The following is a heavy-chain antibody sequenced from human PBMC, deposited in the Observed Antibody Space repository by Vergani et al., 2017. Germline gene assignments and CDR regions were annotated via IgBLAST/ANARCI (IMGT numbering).Heavy chain of an antibody. V-gene: IGHV4-38-2*01. Sequence: QVQLQESGPGLVKPSETLSLTCAVSGYSISSGYYWGWIRQPPGKGLECIGSIYHSGSTYYNPSLKSRVTISVDTSKNPFSLKLSSVTAADTSVYYCARGGGHGDDSGGPYYYYYYYMDVWGKGTTVTVSS. CDR1: GYSISSGYY. CDR2: IYHSGST. D-gene: IGHD5-12*01. J-gene: IGHJ6*03. CDR3: ARGGGHGDDSGGPYYYYYYYMDV.